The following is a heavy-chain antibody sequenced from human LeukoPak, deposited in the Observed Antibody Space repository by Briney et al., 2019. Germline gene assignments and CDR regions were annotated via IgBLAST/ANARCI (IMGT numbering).Heavy chain of an antibody. CDR3: AREAPGDYDFWSGYPRPRYFDH. J-gene: IGHJ4*02. CDR1: GFTFSSYS. V-gene: IGHV3-48*04. D-gene: IGHD3-3*01. CDR2: ISSSSSTI. Sequence: GGSLRLSCAASGFTFSSYSMNWVRQAPGKGLEWVSYISSSSSTIYYADSVKGRFTISRDNAKNSLYLQMNSLRAEDTAVYYCAREAPGDYDFWSGYPRPRYFDHWGQGTLVTVSS.